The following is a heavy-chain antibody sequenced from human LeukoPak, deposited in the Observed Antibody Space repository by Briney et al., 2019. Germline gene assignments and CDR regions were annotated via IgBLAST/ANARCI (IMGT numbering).Heavy chain of an antibody. Sequence: ASVKVSCKASGYTFTSYAISWVRQAPGQGLEWMGWISPYNGITNYAQKVQGRVTMTTDTSTSTAYMELRSLRSDDTAVYYCARDGCSTTNCYVQNWFDPWGQGTLVTVSS. J-gene: IGHJ5*02. V-gene: IGHV1-18*01. CDR2: ISPYNGIT. CDR1: GYTFTSYA. CDR3: ARDGCSTTNCYVQNWFDP. D-gene: IGHD2-2*01.